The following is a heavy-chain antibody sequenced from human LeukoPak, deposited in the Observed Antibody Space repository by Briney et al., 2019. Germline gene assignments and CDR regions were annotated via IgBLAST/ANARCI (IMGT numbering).Heavy chain of an antibody. D-gene: IGHD6-13*01. CDR2: ISSSSSYI. Sequence: GGSLRPSCAASGFTFSSYSMNWVRQAPGKGLEWVSSISSSSSYIYYADSVKGRFTISRDNAKNSLYLQMNSLRAEDTAVYYCARGVAAAGPDYWGQGTLVTVSS. J-gene: IGHJ4*02. CDR1: GFTFSSYS. CDR3: ARGVAAAGPDY. V-gene: IGHV3-21*01.